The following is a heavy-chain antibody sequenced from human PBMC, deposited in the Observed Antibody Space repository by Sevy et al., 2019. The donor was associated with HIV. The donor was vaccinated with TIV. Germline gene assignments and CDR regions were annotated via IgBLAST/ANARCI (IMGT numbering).Heavy chain of an antibody. CDR3: VKEGGGEGGDH. Sequence: GGSLRLSCAASGFSFSSYGMHWVRQAPGKGLEWMSYIQYDGSNKDYADSVKGRFTISRDNSKNPLYRQMNSLRVEDTAVFYCVKEGGGEGGDHWGQGTLVTVSS. CDR1: GFSFSSYG. V-gene: IGHV3-30*02. D-gene: IGHD2-21*01. J-gene: IGHJ4*02. CDR2: IQYDGSNK.